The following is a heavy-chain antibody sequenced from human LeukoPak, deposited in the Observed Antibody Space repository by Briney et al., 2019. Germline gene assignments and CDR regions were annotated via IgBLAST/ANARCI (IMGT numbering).Heavy chain of an antibody. D-gene: IGHD2-15*01. CDR1: GFTFSGYA. CDR2: ISYDGSNK. Sequence: PGGSLRLSCAASGFTFSGYAMHWVRQAPGKGLEGVAVISYDGSNKYYADSVKGRFTISRDNSKNTLYLQMNSLRAEDTAVYYCASLVVAATQFDPWGQGTLVTVSS. J-gene: IGHJ5*02. CDR3: ASLVVAATQFDP. V-gene: IGHV3-30*01.